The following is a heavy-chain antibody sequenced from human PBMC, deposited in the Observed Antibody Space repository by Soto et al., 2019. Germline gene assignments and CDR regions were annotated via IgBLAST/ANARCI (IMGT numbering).Heavy chain of an antibody. CDR3: AKVKRYTNVDHIY. V-gene: IGHV3-23*01. D-gene: IGHD1-20*01. J-gene: IGHJ4*02. CDR1: GFTFSSYA. CDR2: ISASVSIT. Sequence: GGSLRLSCAASGFTFSSYAMSWVRQAPGRGLEWVSAISASVSITYYADSVKGRFTISRDNSKNTLFLQMNSLRVEDTAVYYCAKVKRYTNVDHIYWGQGTLVTVSS.